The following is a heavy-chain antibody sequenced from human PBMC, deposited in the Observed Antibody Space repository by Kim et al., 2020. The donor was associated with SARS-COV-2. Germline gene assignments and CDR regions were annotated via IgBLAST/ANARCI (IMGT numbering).Heavy chain of an antibody. Sequence: SETLSLTCAVYGGSFSGYYWRWIRQPPGKGLEWIGEIKHSGSTNYNPSLKSRVIILVDTSKNQISLKLSSVTAADTAVYYCAKGFPPHVRGAWLDPWGQGTLVTVSS. J-gene: IGHJ5*02. D-gene: IGHD5-12*01. CDR3: AKGFPPHVRGAWLDP. V-gene: IGHV4-34*01. CDR1: GGSFSGYY. CDR2: IKHSGST.